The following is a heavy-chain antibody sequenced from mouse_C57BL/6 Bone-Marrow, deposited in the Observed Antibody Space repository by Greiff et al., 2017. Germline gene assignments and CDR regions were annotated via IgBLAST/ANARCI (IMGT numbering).Heavy chain of an antibody. CDR2: IYPRSGNT. J-gene: IGHJ1*03. CDR3: ARASLGFDV. CDR1: GYTFTSYG. D-gene: IGHD4-1*01. Sequence: VKLQESGAELARPGASVKLSCKASGYTFTSYGISWVKQRTGQGLEWIGEIYPRSGNTYYNEKFKGKATLTADKSSSTEYMELRRLTSEDSAVYFCARASLGFDVWGTGTTVTVTS. V-gene: IGHV1-81*01.